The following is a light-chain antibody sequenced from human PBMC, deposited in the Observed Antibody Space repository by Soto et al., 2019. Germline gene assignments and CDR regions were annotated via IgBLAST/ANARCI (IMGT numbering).Light chain of an antibody. J-gene: IGKJ4*01. CDR2: ATS. CDR1: QGIAPY. V-gene: IGKV1-27*01. CDR3: QKYNTAPLT. Sequence: DVQMTQSPSSLSVFVGDRVTITCRASQGIAPYLAWFQQKPGKVPKLLIYATSTLQSGVPSRFSGSGSATDFTLTISSLQPEDVATYYCQKYNTAPLTFGGGTKVEIK.